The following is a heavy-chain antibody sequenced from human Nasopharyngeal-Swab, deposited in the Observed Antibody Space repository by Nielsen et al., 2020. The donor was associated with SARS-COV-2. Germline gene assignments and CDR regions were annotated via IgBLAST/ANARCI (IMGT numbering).Heavy chain of an antibody. CDR2: ISSSSSYI. CDR3: ARDRVTAMVPLYYYYYGMDV. J-gene: IGHJ6*02. Sequence: GALKISCAASGFTFSSYSMNWVRQAPGKGLEWVSSISSSSSYIYYADSVKGRFTISRDNAKNSLYLQMNSLRAEDTAVYYCARDRVTAMVPLYYYYYGMDVWGQGTTVTVSS. CDR1: GFTFSSYS. V-gene: IGHV3-21*01. D-gene: IGHD5-18*01.